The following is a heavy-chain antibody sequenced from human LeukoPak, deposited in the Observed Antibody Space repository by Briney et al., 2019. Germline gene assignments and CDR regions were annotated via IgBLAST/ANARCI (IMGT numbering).Heavy chain of an antibody. Sequence: GGSLRLSCAASGFTFRSYWMSWVRQAPGKGLEWVANIKEDGSEKYYVDSVKGGFTISRDNAKNSLYLQMNNLRAEDTALYHCATAVAAGWFDPWGQGTLVTVSS. CDR2: IKEDGSEK. CDR3: ATAVAAGWFDP. V-gene: IGHV3-7*01. D-gene: IGHD6-13*01. CDR1: GFTFRSYW. J-gene: IGHJ5*02.